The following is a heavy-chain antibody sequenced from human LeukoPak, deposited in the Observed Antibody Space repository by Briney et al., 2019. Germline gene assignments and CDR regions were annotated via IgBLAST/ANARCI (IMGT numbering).Heavy chain of an antibody. J-gene: IGHJ4*02. CDR3: AKDLDYYGSGSDPVFDY. CDR1: GFTFSSYA. CDR2: ISGSGGST. V-gene: IGHV3-23*01. D-gene: IGHD3-10*01. Sequence: GGSLRLSCAASGFTFSSYAMSWVRQAPGKGLEWVSAISGSGGSTYYADSVKGRFTISRDNSKNTLYLQMNSLRAEDTAVYYCAKDLDYYGSGSDPVFDYWGQGTLVTVSS.